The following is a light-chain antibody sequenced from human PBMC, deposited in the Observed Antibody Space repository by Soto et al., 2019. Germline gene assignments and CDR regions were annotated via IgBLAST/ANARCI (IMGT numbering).Light chain of an antibody. V-gene: IGKV3-15*01. Sequence: EIVLTQSPATLSQSPGERATLSCRASLDVGSDLAWYQQKPGQPPRLLIYGAFTRATGVPPRFSGAGSETDFTLTISSLQSDDFAIYYCQQYRKWPPLTFGGGTKVEI. CDR1: LDVGSD. CDR2: GAF. J-gene: IGKJ4*01. CDR3: QQYRKWPPLT.